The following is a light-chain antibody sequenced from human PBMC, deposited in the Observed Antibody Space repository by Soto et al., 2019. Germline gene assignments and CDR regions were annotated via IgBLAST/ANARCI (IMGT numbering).Light chain of an antibody. CDR1: SSDVGAYKY. CDR3: SSFTGPTTLDV. CDR2: GVS. Sequence: QSVLTQPASVSGSPGQSVTISCTGTSSDVGAYKYVSWYQKHPGKAPKLMIYGVSNRPSGVSNRFSGSKSGNTAFLTISVLQPEDAADYYCSSFTGPTTLDVFGTGTKVTVL. J-gene: IGLJ1*01. V-gene: IGLV2-14*03.